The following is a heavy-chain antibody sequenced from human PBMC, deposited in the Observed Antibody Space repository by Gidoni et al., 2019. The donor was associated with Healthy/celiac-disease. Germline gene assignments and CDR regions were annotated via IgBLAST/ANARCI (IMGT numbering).Heavy chain of an antibody. V-gene: IGHV1-2*02. D-gene: IGHD1-1*01. CDR1: GYTFTGYY. Sequence: QVQLVQSGAEVKKPGASVKVSCKASGYTFTGYYMHWVRQAPGQGLEWMGWINPNSGGTNYAQKFQGRVTMTRDTSISTAYMELSRLRSDDTAVYYCARDMVQLERQLNLGTAHYYYYGMDVWGQGTTVTVSS. CDR3: ARDMVQLERQLNLGTAHYYYYGMDV. J-gene: IGHJ6*02. CDR2: INPNSGGT.